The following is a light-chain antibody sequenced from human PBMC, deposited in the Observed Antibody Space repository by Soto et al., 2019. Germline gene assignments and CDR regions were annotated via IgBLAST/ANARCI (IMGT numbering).Light chain of an antibody. CDR1: QVISNY. Sequence: DIQMTQSPSSLSASVGDRVTITCRASQVISNYLAWYQQKPGKVPKLLIYAASTLQSGVPSRFSGSGSGTDFTLTISSLQPEDVATYYCQKYRGTFGGGTKVEIK. V-gene: IGKV1-27*01. J-gene: IGKJ4*01. CDR3: QKYRGT. CDR2: AAS.